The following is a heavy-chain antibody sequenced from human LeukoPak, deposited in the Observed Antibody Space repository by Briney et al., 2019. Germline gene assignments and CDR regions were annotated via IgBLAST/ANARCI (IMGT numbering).Heavy chain of an antibody. V-gene: IGHV3-30*02. J-gene: IGHJ4*02. CDR3: AKERYCSGGNCYPDDN. CDR1: GFIFTDYG. D-gene: IGHD2-15*01. Sequence: GGSLRLSCAASGFIFTDYGMHWVRQAPGKGLDWVAFIRYDEKNYYTDSVKGRFTISRDNSKNTLYLQMSSLRVEDTAIYYCAKERYCSGGNCYPDDNWGQGTLVTVSS. CDR2: IRYDEKN.